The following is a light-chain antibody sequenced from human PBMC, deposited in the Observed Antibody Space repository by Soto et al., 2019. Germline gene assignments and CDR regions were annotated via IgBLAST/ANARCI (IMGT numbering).Light chain of an antibody. J-gene: IGKJ4*01. CDR2: DAS. CDR3: QQFNSYPLT. Sequence: AIQLTQSPSSLSASVGDRVTITCRASQGIGSALAWYQQRPGEAPRFLIYDASTLGSGVPLRFSGSGSGTYCTLTISTLQLEDFATYYCQQFNSYPLTFGGGTKVEIK. CDR1: QGIGSA. V-gene: IGKV1-13*02.